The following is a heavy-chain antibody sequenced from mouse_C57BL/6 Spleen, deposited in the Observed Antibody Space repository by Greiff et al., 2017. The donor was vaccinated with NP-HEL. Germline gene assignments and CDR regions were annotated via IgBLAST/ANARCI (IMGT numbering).Heavy chain of an antibody. CDR1: GYTFTSYT. CDR3: ARIYDGYYRFDY. Sequence: QVQLQQSGAELARPGASVKMSCKASGYTFTSYTMHWVKQRPGQGLEWIGYINPSSGYTKYNQKFKDKATLTADKSSSTAYMQLSSLTSEDSAVYYCARIYDGYYRFDYWGQGTTLTVSS. CDR2: INPSSGYT. V-gene: IGHV1-4*01. J-gene: IGHJ2*01. D-gene: IGHD2-3*01.